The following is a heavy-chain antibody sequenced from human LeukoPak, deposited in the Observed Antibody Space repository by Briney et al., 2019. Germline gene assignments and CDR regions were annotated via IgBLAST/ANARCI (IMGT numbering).Heavy chain of an antibody. J-gene: IGHJ3*02. Sequence: QPGGSLRLSCAASGFTFSSYAMSWVRQAPGKGLEWVSAISGSGCSTYYEDSVKGRFTISRDNSKNTLYLQMNSLRAEDTAVYYCAKGNPQSGYYYDSSGSHQAFDIWGQGTMVTVSS. CDR2: ISGSGCST. CDR3: AKGNPQSGYYYDSSGSHQAFDI. V-gene: IGHV3-23*01. CDR1: GFTFSSYA. D-gene: IGHD3-22*01.